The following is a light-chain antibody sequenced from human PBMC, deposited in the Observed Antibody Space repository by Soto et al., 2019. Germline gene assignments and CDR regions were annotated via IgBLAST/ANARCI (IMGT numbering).Light chain of an antibody. CDR2: DVS. J-gene: IGLJ1*01. CDR3: SSYTSSSTLFYV. Sequence: QSAVTQPASVSGSPGQSITISCTGTSSDVGGYNYVSWYQQHPGKAPKLMIYDVSNRPSGVSNRFSGSKSGNTASLTISGLQAEEEADYSCSSYTSSSTLFYVFGTGTKVTVL. CDR1: SSDVGGYNY. V-gene: IGLV2-14*01.